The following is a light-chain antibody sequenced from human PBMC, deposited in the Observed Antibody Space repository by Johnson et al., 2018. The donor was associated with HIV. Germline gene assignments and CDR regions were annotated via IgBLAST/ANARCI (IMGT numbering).Light chain of an antibody. V-gene: IGLV1-51*01. J-gene: IGLJ1*01. CDR1: SSNIDNDY. Sequence: QSVLTQSPSVSAAPGQKVTISCSGASSNIDNDYVSWYQQIPGTAPKLLIYDNNKRPSGIPDRFSGSKSGSSATLAITGLQTGDEGDYYCGSWDTSLSASLLGTGTKVSVL. CDR2: DNN. CDR3: GSWDTSLSASL.